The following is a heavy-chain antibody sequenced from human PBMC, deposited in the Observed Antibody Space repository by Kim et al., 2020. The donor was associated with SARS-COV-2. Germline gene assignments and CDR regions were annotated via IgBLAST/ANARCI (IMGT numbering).Heavy chain of an antibody. V-gene: IGHV3-15*01. CDR2: IKSKTDGGTT. CDR3: TTGSLLETYYYGMYV. Sequence: GGSLRLSCAASGFTFSNAWMSWVRQAPGKGLEWVGRIKSKTDGGTTDYAAPVKGRFTISRDDSKNTLYLQMNSLKTEDTAVYYCTTGSLLETYYYGMYVWGQGTTVTVSS. D-gene: IGHD3-10*01. J-gene: IGHJ6*02. CDR1: GFTFSNAW.